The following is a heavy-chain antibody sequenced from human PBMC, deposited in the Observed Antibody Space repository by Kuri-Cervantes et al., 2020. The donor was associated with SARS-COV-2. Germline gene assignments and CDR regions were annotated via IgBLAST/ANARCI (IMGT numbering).Heavy chain of an antibody. CDR2: IYYSGST. V-gene: IGHV4-59*08. J-gene: IGHJ4*02. Sequence: ESLKISCTVSGGSISSYYWSWIRQPPGKGLEWIGYIYYSGSTNYNPSLKSRVTISVDTSKNQFSLKLSSVTAADTAVYYCARLQWSVAGPYYFDYWGQGTPVTVSS. CDR3: ARLQWSVAGPYYFDY. D-gene: IGHD6-19*01. CDR1: GGSISSYY.